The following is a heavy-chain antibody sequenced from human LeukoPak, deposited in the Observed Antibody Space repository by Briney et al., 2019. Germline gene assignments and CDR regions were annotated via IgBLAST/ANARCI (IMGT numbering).Heavy chain of an antibody. J-gene: IGHJ4*02. CDR1: GFTVSSSY. CDR3: ARSYNSAWLDY. CDR2: VYSGGSI. Sequence: SGGSLRLSCVASGFTVSSSYMSWVRQAPGKGLEWVSIVYSGGSIYYADSVKGRFTTSRHNSNNTLDLQMNSLRTEDTAMYYCARSYNSAWLDYWGQGTLVTVSS. V-gene: IGHV3-53*04. D-gene: IGHD6-19*01.